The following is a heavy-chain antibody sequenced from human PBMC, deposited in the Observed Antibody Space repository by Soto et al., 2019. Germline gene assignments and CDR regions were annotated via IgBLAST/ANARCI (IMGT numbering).Heavy chain of an antibody. Sequence: ASVKVSCKASGGTFSSYAISWVRQAPGQGLEWMGGIIPIFGTANYAQKFQGRVTITADESTSTAYMELSSLRSEDTAVYYCARDLRGYCSGGSCYEGVWGQGTLVTVSS. CDR2: IIPIFGTA. V-gene: IGHV1-69*13. CDR1: GGTFSSYA. D-gene: IGHD2-15*01. J-gene: IGHJ4*02. CDR3: ARDLRGYCSGGSCYEGV.